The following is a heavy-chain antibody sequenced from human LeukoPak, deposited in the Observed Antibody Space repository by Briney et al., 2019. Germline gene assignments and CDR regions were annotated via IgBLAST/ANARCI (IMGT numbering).Heavy chain of an antibody. CDR2: INHSGST. CDR1: GGSFSGYY. V-gene: IGHV4-34*01. D-gene: IGHD5-18*01. Sequence: SETLSLTCAVYGGSFSGYYWSWIRQPPGKGLEWIGEINHSGSTNYNPSLKSRVTISVDTSKNQFSLKLSSVTAADTAVYCCARVYSYGLRYYFDYWGQGTLVTVSS. CDR3: ARVYSYGLRYYFDY. J-gene: IGHJ4*02.